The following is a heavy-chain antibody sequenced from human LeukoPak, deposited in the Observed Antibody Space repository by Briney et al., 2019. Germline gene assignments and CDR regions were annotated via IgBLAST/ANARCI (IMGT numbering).Heavy chain of an antibody. V-gene: IGHV4-34*01. Sequence: PSETLSLTCAVYGGSFSGYYWSWIRQPPGKGLEWIGEINHSGSTNYNPSLKSRVTISVGTSKNQFSLKLSSVTAADTAVYYCARALTVTTLDYWGQGTLVTVSS. CDR3: ARALTVTTLDY. CDR1: GGSFSGYY. D-gene: IGHD4-11*01. J-gene: IGHJ4*02. CDR2: INHSGST.